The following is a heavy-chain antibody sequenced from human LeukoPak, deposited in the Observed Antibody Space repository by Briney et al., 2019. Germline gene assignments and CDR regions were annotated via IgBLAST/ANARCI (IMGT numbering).Heavy chain of an antibody. CDR3: ARGLLIAARRFDY. D-gene: IGHD6-6*01. J-gene: IGHJ4*02. CDR2: INHSGST. V-gene: IGHV4-34*01. Sequence: SETLSLTCAVYGGSFSGYYWSWIRQPPGKGLEWIGEINHSGSTNYNPSLKSRVTISVDTSKNQFSLKLSSVTAADTAVYYCARGLLIAARRFDYWGQGTLVTVSS. CDR1: GGSFSGYY.